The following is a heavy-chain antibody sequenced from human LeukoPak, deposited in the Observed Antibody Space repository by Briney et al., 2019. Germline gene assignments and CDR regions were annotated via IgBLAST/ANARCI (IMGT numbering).Heavy chain of an antibody. D-gene: IGHD5-12*01. J-gene: IGHJ4*02. CDR3: AKADLGGVATTYFDY. CDR2: ISSSSSYI. V-gene: IGHV3-21*01. Sequence: GGSLRLSCAASGFTFSSYSMNWVRQAPGKGLEWVSSISSSSSYIYYADSVKGRFTISRDNAKNSPYLQMNSLRAEDTAVYYCAKADLGGVATTYFDYWGQGTLVTVSS. CDR1: GFTFSSYS.